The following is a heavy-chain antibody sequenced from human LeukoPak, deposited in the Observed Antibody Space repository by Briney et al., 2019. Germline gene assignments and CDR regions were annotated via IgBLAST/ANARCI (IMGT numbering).Heavy chain of an antibody. CDR3: AKESSGWYGGYFDY. J-gene: IGHJ4*02. V-gene: IGHV3-30*18. CDR1: GFTFSSYG. CDR2: ISYDGSNK. D-gene: IGHD6-19*01. Sequence: GGSLRLSCAASGFTFSSYGMHWVRQAPGKGLEWVAVISYDGSNKYYADSVKGRFTISRDNSKNTLYLQMISLRAEDTAVYYCAKESSGWYGGYFDYWGQGTLVTVSS.